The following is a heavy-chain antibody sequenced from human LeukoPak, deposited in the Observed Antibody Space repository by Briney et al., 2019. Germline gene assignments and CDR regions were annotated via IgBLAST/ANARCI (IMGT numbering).Heavy chain of an antibody. D-gene: IGHD3-16*02. CDR2: ISYDGSNK. CDR3: ARAHPGDYDYVWGSYRYDDFDY. J-gene: IGHJ4*02. Sequence: GGSLRLSCAASGFTFSSYAMHWVRQAPGKGLEWVAVISYDGSNKYYADSVKGRFTISRDNSKYTLYLQMNSLRAEDTAVYYCARAHPGDYDYVWGSYRYDDFDYWGQGTLVTVSS. CDR1: GFTFSSYA. V-gene: IGHV3-30-3*01.